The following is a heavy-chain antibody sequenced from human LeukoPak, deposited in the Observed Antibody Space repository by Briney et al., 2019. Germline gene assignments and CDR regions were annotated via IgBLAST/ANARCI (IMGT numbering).Heavy chain of an antibody. CDR2: ISYDGSNK. V-gene: IGHV3-30-3*01. CDR1: GFTFSSYA. J-gene: IGHJ4*02. Sequence: GGSLRLSCAASGFTFSSYAMHWVRQAPGKGLGWVAVISYDGSNKYYADSVKGRFTISRDNSKNTLYLQMNSLRAEDTAVYYCASGVSGYYYIDYWGQGTLVTVSS. CDR3: ASGVSGYYYIDY. D-gene: IGHD3-22*01.